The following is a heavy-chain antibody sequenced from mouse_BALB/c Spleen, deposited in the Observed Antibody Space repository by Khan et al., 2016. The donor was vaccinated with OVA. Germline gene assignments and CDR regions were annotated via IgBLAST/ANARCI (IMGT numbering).Heavy chain of an antibody. V-gene: IGHV5-6*01. CDR2: ISSGGSYT. J-gene: IGHJ3*01. CDR3: ARLAYYYNSEGFAY. CDR1: GFTFSTYG. D-gene: IGHD1-1*01. Sequence: EVQLVESGGDLVKPGGSLKLSCAASGFTFSTYGMSWVRHTPDKRLEWVATISSGGSYTYYPDSVKGRFTISRDNAKNTLYLQMSSLKSEDTARYYCARLAYYYNSEGFAYWGQGTLVTVSA.